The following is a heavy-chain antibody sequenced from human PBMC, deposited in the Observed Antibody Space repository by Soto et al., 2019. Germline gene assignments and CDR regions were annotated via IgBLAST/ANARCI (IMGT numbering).Heavy chain of an antibody. CDR1: GYTLTELS. CDR3: ATRLDFWIGMTQNWFDP. V-gene: IGHV1-24*01. J-gene: IGHJ5*02. Sequence: GASVKVSCKVSGYTLTELSMHWVRQAPGKGLEWMGGFDPEDGETIYAQKFQGRVTMTEDTSTDTAYMELSSLRSEDTAVYYCATRLDFWIGMTQNWFDPWGQGTLVTVSS. CDR2: FDPEDGET. D-gene: IGHD3-3*01.